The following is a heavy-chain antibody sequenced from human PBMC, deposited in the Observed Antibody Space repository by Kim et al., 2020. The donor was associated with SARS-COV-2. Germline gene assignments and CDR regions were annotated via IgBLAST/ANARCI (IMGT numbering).Heavy chain of an antibody. D-gene: IGHD6-19*01. CDR3: ARAVAGTFEPSDYFDY. Sequence: SFQGQVTISADTSISTAYLQWSSLKASDTAMYYCARAVAGTFEPSDYFDYWGQGTLVTVSS. J-gene: IGHJ4*02. V-gene: IGHV5-51*01.